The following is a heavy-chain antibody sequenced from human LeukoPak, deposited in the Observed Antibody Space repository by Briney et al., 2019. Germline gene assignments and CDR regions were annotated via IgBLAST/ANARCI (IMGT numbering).Heavy chain of an antibody. V-gene: IGHV3-23*01. J-gene: IGHJ3*02. CDR3: ASSRTIFGVVDDAFDI. Sequence: GGSLRLSCAASGFTFSSYAMSWVRQAPGKGLEWVSAISGSGGSTYYADSVKGRFTISRDNSKNTLYLQMNSLRAEDTAVYYCASSRTIFGVVDDAFDIWGQGTMVTVSS. CDR1: GFTFSSYA. D-gene: IGHD3-3*01. CDR2: ISGSGGST.